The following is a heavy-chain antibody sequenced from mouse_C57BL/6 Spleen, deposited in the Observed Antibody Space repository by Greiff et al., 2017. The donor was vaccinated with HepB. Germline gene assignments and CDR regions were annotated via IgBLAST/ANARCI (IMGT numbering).Heavy chain of an antibody. D-gene: IGHD2-2*01. J-gene: IGHJ1*03. CDR1: GFTFSSYA. CDR2: ISDGGSYT. V-gene: IGHV5-4*01. Sequence: EVQGVESGGGLVKPGGSLKLSCAASGFTFSSYAMSWVRQTPEKRLEWVATISDGGSYTYYPDNVKGRFTISRDNAKNNLYLQMSHLKSEDTAMYYCARDGGYYWYFDVWGTGTTVTVSS. CDR3: ARDGGYYWYFDV.